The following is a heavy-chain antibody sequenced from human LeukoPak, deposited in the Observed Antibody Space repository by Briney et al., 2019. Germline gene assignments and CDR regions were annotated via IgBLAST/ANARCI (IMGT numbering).Heavy chain of an antibody. Sequence: GGSLRLSCAASEFSVGSNYMTWVRQAPGKGLEWVSLIYSGGSTYYADSVKGRFTISRDNSKNTLYLQMNSLRVEDTAVYYCASSRYSSSSNFDSWGQGTLVTVSS. J-gene: IGHJ4*02. V-gene: IGHV3-66*01. CDR3: ASSRYSSSSNFDS. CDR2: IYSGGST. CDR1: EFSVGSNY. D-gene: IGHD6-6*01.